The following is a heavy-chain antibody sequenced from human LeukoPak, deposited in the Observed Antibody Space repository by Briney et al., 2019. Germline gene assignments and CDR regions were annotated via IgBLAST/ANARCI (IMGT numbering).Heavy chain of an antibody. Sequence: SETLSLTCTVSGGSISSYYWAWIRQPPGKGLEWIASINYSGTTYYNPSLRSRVTISVDTSKNQFSLKLTSVTAADTAIYYCARLYLSGGNCFDYWGQGTLVTVSS. D-gene: IGHD2-15*01. CDR1: GGSISSYY. V-gene: IGHV4-39*01. J-gene: IGHJ4*02. CDR2: INYSGTT. CDR3: ARLYLSGGNCFDY.